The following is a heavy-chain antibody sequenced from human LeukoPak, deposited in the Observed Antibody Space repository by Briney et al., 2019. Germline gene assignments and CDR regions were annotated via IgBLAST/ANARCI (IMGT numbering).Heavy chain of an antibody. Sequence: ASVKVSCKASGYTFTGYYMHWVRQAPGQGLEWMGWISPNSGGTNYAQKFQGRVTMTRDTSISTAYMELSRLRSDDTAVYYCARIMVRGVNIDYWGQGALVTVSS. CDR1: GYTFTGYY. J-gene: IGHJ4*02. V-gene: IGHV1-2*02. CDR3: ARIMVRGVNIDY. CDR2: ISPNSGGT. D-gene: IGHD3-10*01.